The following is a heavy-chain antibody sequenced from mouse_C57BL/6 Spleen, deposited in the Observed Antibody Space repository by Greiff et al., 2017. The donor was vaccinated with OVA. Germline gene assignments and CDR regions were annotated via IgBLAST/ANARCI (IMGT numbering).Heavy chain of an antibody. J-gene: IGHJ3*01. CDR3: ADYYYGTPFAY. CDR2: IYPRDGST. D-gene: IGHD1-1*01. Sequence: VQLQQSGPELVKPGASVKLSCKASGYTFTSYDINWVKQRPGQGLEWIGCIYPRDGSTKYNEKFKGKATLTVDTSSSTAYMELHSLTSEDSAVYFCADYYYGTPFAYWGQGTLVTVSA. CDR1: GYTFTSYD. V-gene: IGHV1-85*01.